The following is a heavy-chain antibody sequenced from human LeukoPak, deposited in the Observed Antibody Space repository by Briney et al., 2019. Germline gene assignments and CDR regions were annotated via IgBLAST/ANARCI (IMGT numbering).Heavy chain of an antibody. Sequence: GGSLRLSYAASGFTFSSFGIHWVRQAPGMGLEWVAAISPDGNSDYYTDSVKGRFTVSRDNSKNMIYLQMNSLRGEDSAVYYCAKINNYDDYWGQGTLVTASS. CDR1: GFTFSSFG. J-gene: IGHJ4*02. V-gene: IGHV3-30*18. D-gene: IGHD3-22*01. CDR3: AKINNYDDY. CDR2: ISPDGNSD.